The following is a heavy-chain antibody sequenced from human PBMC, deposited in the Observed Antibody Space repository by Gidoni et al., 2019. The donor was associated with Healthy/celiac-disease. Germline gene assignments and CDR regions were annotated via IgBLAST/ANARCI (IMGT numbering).Heavy chain of an antibody. D-gene: IGHD2-21*01. Sequence: EVQLVESGGGLVQPGGSLRLSCAASGFTFSSYEMNWVRQAPGKGLAWVSYISSSGSTIYYADSVKGRFTISRDNAKNSLYLQMNSLRAEDTAVYYCARVGDSLGWFDPWGQGTLVTVSS. CDR3: ARVGDSLGWFDP. J-gene: IGHJ5*02. CDR1: GFTFSSYE. V-gene: IGHV3-48*03. CDR2: ISSSGSTI.